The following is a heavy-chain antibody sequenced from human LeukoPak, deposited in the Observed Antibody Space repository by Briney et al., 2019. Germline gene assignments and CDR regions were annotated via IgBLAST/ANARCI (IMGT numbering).Heavy chain of an antibody. CDR3: ARAGGSGWSPKPGNWYFDL. J-gene: IGHJ2*01. V-gene: IGHV3-21*01. CDR1: GFTFSSYS. Sequence: GGSLRLSCAASGFTFSSYSMNWVRQAPGKGLEWVSSISSSSSYIYYADSVKGRFTISRDNAKNSLYLQMNSLRAEDTAVYYCARAGGSGWSPKPGNWYFDLWGRGTLVTVSS. D-gene: IGHD6-19*01. CDR2: ISSSSSYI.